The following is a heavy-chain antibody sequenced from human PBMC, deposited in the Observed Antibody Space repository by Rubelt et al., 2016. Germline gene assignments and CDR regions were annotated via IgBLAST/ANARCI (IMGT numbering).Heavy chain of an antibody. CDR3: ARVRMDYGDSLDY. CDR1: GFTFSSYS. Sequence: EVQLVESGGGLVQPGGSLRLSCAASGFTFSSYSMNWVRQAPGKGLEWVSYISSSSSTIYYADSVKGRFTISRDNAKNSLYLQMNSLKAEATAVYYCARVRMDYGDSLDYWGQGTLVTVSS. D-gene: IGHD4-17*01. CDR2: ISSSSSTI. V-gene: IGHV3-48*01. J-gene: IGHJ4*02.